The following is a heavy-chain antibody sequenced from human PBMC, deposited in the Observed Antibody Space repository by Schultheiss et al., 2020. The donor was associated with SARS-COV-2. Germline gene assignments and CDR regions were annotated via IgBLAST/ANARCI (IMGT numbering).Heavy chain of an antibody. V-gene: IGHV4-34*01. CDR3: ARGRLIVGATRRNYFDY. CDR2: ISHNGST. Sequence: SQTLSLTCAVYGGSFSGYYWSWIRQAPGKGLEWIGEISHNGSTNYNPSLKSRVTISVDTSKNQFSLKLSSVTAADTAVYYCARGRLIVGATRRNYFDYWGQGTLVTVS. J-gene: IGHJ4*02. CDR1: GGSFSGYY. D-gene: IGHD1-26*01.